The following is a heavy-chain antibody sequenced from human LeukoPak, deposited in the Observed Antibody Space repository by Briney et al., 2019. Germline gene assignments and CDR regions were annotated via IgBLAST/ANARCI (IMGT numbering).Heavy chain of an antibody. CDR3: ARGNRGDY. V-gene: IGHV4-34*01. D-gene: IGHD2/OR15-2a*01. CDR1: GGSFSGYY. CDR2: INHSGST. Sequence: SETLSLTCAVYGGSFSGYYWSWIRQPLGKGLEWIGEINHSGSTNYNPSLKSRVTISVDTSKNQFSLKLSSVTAADTAVYYCARGNRGDYWGQGTLVTVSS. J-gene: IGHJ4*02.